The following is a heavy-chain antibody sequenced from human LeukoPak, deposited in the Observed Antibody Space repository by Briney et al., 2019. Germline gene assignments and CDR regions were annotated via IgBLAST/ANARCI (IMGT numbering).Heavy chain of an antibody. Sequence: PGGSLRLSCAASGFTFSIYAMSWVRQAPGKGLEWVSVIYSGGSTYYADSVKGRFTISRDNSKNTLYLQMNSLRAEDTAVYYCARQVGAHDAFDIWGQGTMVTVSS. CDR2: IYSGGST. CDR1: GFTFSIYA. CDR3: ARQVGAHDAFDI. J-gene: IGHJ3*02. D-gene: IGHD1-26*01. V-gene: IGHV3-53*01.